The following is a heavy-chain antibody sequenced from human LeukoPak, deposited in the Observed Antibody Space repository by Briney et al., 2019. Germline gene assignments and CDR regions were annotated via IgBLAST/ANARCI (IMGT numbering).Heavy chain of an antibody. CDR3: AKDQYSGYDSGGY. Sequence: GGSLRLSCAASGFSFSNYWMTWVRQAPGKGLEWVANIKKDGSEKYYVDSVKGRFTISRDNSKNTLYLQMNSLRAEDTAVYYCAKDQYSGYDSGGYWGQGTLVTVSS. V-gene: IGHV3-7*01. CDR1: GFSFSNYW. J-gene: IGHJ4*02. D-gene: IGHD5-12*01. CDR2: IKKDGSEK.